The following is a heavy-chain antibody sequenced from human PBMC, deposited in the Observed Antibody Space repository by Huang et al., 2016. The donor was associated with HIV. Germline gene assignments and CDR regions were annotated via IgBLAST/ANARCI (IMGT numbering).Heavy chain of an antibody. V-gene: IGHV1-18*01. D-gene: IGHD3-22*01. CDR2: ISASSGYT. J-gene: IGHJ3*02. CDR3: ARDPKYHRIGYYRQRRGIDI. Sequence: QIQLMQSGPELKQPGASVKVSCKASGYTFTSYGITWVRQAPGQGPEWMGWISASSGYTGDAQKVQGRVTLTTDTSTNIAYMELRSLRSDDTAKYYCARDPKYHRIGYYRQRRGIDIWGQGTMVIVSS. CDR1: GYTFTSYG.